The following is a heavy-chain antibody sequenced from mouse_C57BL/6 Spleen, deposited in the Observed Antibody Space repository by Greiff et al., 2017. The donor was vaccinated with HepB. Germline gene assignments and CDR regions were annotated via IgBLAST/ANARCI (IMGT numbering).Heavy chain of an antibody. Sequence: VQLQQPGTELVKPGASVKLSCKASGYTFTSYWMHWVKQRPGQGLEWIGNINPSNGGTNYNEKFKSKATLTVDKSSSTAYMQLSSLTSEDSAVYYCAREDYDYDGRAWFAYWGQGTLVTVSA. V-gene: IGHV1-53*01. D-gene: IGHD2-4*01. J-gene: IGHJ3*01. CDR2: INPSNGGT. CDR1: GYTFTSYW. CDR3: AREDYDYDGRAWFAY.